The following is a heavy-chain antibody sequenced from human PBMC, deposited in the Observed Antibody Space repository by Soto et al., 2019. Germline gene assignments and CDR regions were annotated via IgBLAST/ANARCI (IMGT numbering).Heavy chain of an antibody. D-gene: IGHD5-18*01. CDR1: GGSISSGGYY. V-gene: IGHV4-31*03. CDR2: IYYSGST. Sequence: SETLSLTCTVSGGSISSGGYYWSWIRQHPGKGLEWIGYIYYSGSTYYNPSLKSRVTISVDTSKNQISLKLSSVTAADTAVYYCARVTYPRGYSYGNWFDPWGQGTLVTVSS. J-gene: IGHJ5*02. CDR3: ARVTYPRGYSYGNWFDP.